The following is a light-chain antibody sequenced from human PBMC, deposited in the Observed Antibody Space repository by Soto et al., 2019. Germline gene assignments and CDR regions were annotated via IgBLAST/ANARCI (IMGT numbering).Light chain of an antibody. V-gene: IGKV3-20*01. J-gene: IGKJ3*01. CDR3: QQYGSSPFT. CDR2: GAS. Sequence: EIVLTQSPGTLSLSPGERATLSCRASPSVRSRYFAWYQQKPGQAPRLLIFGASSRATGIPDRFSGSGFGTDYSVTTSRLEPEDLAVYYYQQYGSSPFTVGPGTNVDVK. CDR1: PSVRSRY.